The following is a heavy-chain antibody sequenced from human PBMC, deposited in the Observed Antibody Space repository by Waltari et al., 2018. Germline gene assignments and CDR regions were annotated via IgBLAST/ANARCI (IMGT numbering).Heavy chain of an antibody. D-gene: IGHD5-12*01. V-gene: IGHV3-74*01. CDR1: GFTFSSYW. Sequence: EVQLVESGGGLVQPGGSLRLSCAASGFTFSSYWMHWVRQAPGKGLVWVSRIKGDGSSASYADSGKGRFTISRDNAKNTLYLQMNSLRAEDTAVYYCAREYLSGPPEGYWGQGTLVTVSS. J-gene: IGHJ4*02. CDR2: IKGDGSSA. CDR3: AREYLSGPPEGY.